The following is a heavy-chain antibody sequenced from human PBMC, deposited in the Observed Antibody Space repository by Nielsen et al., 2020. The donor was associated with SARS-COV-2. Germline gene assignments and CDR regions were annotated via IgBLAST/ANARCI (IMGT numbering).Heavy chain of an antibody. Sequence: GESLKISCAASGFTVSSNYMNWVRQAPGKGLEWVSYISSSGSTIYYADSVKGRFTISRDNAKNSLYLQMNSLRAEDTAVYYCASQGGSFFDIWGQGTMVTVSS. V-gene: IGHV3-48*03. CDR3: ASQGGSFFDI. CDR1: GFTVSSNY. J-gene: IGHJ3*02. CDR2: ISSSGSTI. D-gene: IGHD1-26*01.